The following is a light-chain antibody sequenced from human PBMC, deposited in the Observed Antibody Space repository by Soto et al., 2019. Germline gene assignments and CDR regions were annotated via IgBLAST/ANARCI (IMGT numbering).Light chain of an antibody. Sequence: DIQMTQSPSSLSASAGDRVTITCQASQDINNHLNWYQQKAGRAPKLLINDASNLETGVPSRLSGSGSGTDFTLTISGLQPEDIATYYCQQYVNALTFGGGTKVEIK. CDR3: QQYVNALT. CDR2: DAS. J-gene: IGKJ4*01. V-gene: IGKV1-33*01. CDR1: QDINNH.